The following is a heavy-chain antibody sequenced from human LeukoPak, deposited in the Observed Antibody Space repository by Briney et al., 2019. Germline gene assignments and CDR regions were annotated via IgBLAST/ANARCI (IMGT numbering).Heavy chain of an antibody. CDR3: AREYSSSSGYIWFDP. J-gene: IGHJ5*02. CDR2: IYYSGST. CDR1: GGSIGSYY. Sequence: PSETLSLTCTVSGGSIGSYYWSWIRQPPGKGLEWIGYIYYSGSTNYNPSLKSRVTISVDTSKNQFSLKLSSVTAADTAVYYCAREYSSSSGYIWFDPWGQGTLVTVSS. V-gene: IGHV4-59*01. D-gene: IGHD6-6*01.